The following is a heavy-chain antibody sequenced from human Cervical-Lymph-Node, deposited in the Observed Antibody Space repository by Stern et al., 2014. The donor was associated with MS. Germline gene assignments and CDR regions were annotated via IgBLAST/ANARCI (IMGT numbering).Heavy chain of an antibody. CDR3: ARSPDLYDSSGYYFD. D-gene: IGHD3-22*01. Sequence: QVQLVQSGAEVKKPGSSVKVSCKASGGTLNNYAVSWVRQAPGQGLEWIGKILPFLGIANYAHKFQGRVTLTAAATTSYMEVSSLRSDDTAVYYCARSPDLYDSSGYYFDWGQGTLVTVSS. V-gene: IGHV1-69*09. CDR2: ILPFLGIA. CDR1: GGTLNNYA. J-gene: IGHJ4*02.